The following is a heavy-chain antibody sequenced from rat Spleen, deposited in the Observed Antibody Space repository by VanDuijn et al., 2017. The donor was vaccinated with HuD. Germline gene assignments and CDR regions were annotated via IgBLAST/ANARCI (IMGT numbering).Heavy chain of an antibody. D-gene: IGHD1-10*01. J-gene: IGHJ3*01. CDR1: GFTLSSFP. CDR3: ARHGLYNNYGWFAY. V-gene: IGHV5-25*01. Sequence: EVQLVESGGGLVQPGRSLKLSCAASGFTLSSFPMAWVRQAPKKGLEWVASISSGGGGSYSPDSVKGRFTIARDNAKGTLYLQMDSLRSADTASNYCARHGLYNNYGWFAYWGQGTLVTVSS. CDR2: ISSGGGGS.